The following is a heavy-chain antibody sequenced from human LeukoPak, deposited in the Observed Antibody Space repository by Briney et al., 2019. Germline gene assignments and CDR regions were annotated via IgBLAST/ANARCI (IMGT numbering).Heavy chain of an antibody. CDR1: GGSISSYY. Sequence: SETLSLTCTVSGGSISSYYWSWVRQPPGKGLEWIGYIYYSGSTNYNPSLKSRVTISVDTSKNQFSLKLSSVTDADTAVYYCARVRPSSGYFFYYFDYWGQGTLVTVSS. D-gene: IGHD3-22*01. CDR2: IYYSGST. V-gene: IGHV4-59*01. J-gene: IGHJ4*02. CDR3: ARVRPSSGYFFYYFDY.